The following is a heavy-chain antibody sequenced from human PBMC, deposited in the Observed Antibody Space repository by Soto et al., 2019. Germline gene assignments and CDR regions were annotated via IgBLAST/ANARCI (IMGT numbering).Heavy chain of an antibody. Sequence: PSETLSLTCAVYGGSFSGYYWSWIRQPPGKGLEWIGEINHSGSTNYNPSLKSRVTISVDTSKNQFSLKLSSVTAADTAVYYCARVWDFWSGYYNYYFDYWGQGTLVTVSS. D-gene: IGHD3-3*01. CDR1: GGSFSGYY. CDR2: INHSGST. CDR3: ARVWDFWSGYYNYYFDY. J-gene: IGHJ4*02. V-gene: IGHV4-34*01.